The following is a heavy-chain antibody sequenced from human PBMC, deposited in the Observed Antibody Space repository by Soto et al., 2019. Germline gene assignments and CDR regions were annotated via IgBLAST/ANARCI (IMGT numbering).Heavy chain of an antibody. CDR1: GFTFSSYW. CDR2: INRDGSST. Sequence: PGGSLRLSCAASGFTFSSYWMHWVRQAPGKGLVWVSRINRDGSSTNYADSVKGRFTISRDNAKNTLYLQMNSLRAEDTAVYYCARTGIYCSGGSCYSGYFDYWGQGTLVTVSS. D-gene: IGHD2-15*01. V-gene: IGHV3-74*01. CDR3: ARTGIYCSGGSCYSGYFDY. J-gene: IGHJ4*02.